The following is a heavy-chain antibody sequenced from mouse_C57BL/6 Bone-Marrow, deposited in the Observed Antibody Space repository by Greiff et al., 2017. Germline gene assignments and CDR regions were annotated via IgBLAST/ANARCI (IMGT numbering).Heavy chain of an antibody. V-gene: IGHV14-1*01. CDR3: TYYYGSIPWFAY. J-gene: IGHJ3*01. D-gene: IGHD1-1*01. CDR2: IDPEDGDT. Sequence: VQLQQSGAELVRPGASVKLSCTASGFNIKDYYMHWVKQRPEQGLEWIGRIDPEDGDTEYAPKFQGKATMTADTSSNTAYLQLSSLTSEDTAVYYCTYYYGSIPWFAYWGQGTLVTVSA. CDR1: GFNIKDYY.